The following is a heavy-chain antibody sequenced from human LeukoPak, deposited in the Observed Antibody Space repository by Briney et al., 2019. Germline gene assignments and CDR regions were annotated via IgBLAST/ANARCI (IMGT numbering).Heavy chain of an antibody. J-gene: IGHJ4*02. CDR1: GFTFSSHG. Sequence: GGSLRLSCAASGFTFSSHGMNWVRQAPGKGLEWVAFIRYDGSNKYYADSVKGRFTISRDNSKNTLYLQMNSLRAEDTAVYYCAKDPVRLGELSLPYYFDYWGQGTLVTVSS. V-gene: IGHV3-30*02. D-gene: IGHD3-16*02. CDR3: AKDPVRLGELSLPYYFDY. CDR2: IRYDGSNK.